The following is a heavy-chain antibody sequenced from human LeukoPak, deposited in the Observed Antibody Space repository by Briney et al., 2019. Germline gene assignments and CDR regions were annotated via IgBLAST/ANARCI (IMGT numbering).Heavy chain of an antibody. CDR1: GGSVSSGNYY. CDR2: NSYSGSA. CDR3: ARRVSGDYGHWFDP. J-gene: IGHJ5*02. Sequence: SSETLSLTCTVSGGSVSSGNYYWTWIRQPPGKGLEWIGYNSYSGSANYNPSLKSRVTILLDTSKNQFSLELSSVTAADTAIYSCARRVSGDYGHWFDPWGQGTLVTVSS. D-gene: IGHD4-17*01. V-gene: IGHV4-61*01.